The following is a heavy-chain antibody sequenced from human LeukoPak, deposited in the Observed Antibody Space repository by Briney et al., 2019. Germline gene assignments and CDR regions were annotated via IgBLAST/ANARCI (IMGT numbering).Heavy chain of an antibody. Sequence: ASVKVSCKASGYTFTGYYMHWVRQAPGQGLVWMGRINPHCGGTKYAQKSQARDTMTRDTSISTAYMELSRLRSDDTAVYYCARDFPYCRGGSCYSIIDYWGQGTLVTVSS. D-gene: IGHD2-15*01. J-gene: IGHJ4*02. CDR3: ARDFPYCRGGSCYSIIDY. V-gene: IGHV1-2*06. CDR1: GYTFTGYY. CDR2: INPHCGGT.